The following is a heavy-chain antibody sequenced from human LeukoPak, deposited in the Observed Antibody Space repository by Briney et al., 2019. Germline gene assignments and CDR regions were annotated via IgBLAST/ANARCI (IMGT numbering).Heavy chain of an antibody. CDR3: GRQGYTASYSFLDF. J-gene: IGHJ4*02. Sequence: SETLSLTCTVSSGSINSYCLGWVRQPPGKGLEWIGRIYTTGATQYNPSLKSRVTMSIDTSTNQFSLNLRSMTAADTAVYYCGRQGYTASYSFLDFCSQGTLVAVS. V-gene: IGHV4-4*07. D-gene: IGHD1-26*01. CDR2: IYTTGAT. CDR1: SGSINSYC.